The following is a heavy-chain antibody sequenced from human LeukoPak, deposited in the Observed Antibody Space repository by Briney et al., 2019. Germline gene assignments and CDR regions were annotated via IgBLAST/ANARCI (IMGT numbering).Heavy chain of an antibody. D-gene: IGHD3-22*01. CDR1: GGSISSSNW. CDR3: ARDGRYYDSSGYIRGFDY. CDR2: IYHSGST. J-gene: IGHJ4*02. V-gene: IGHV4-4*02. Sequence: KPSGTLSLTCAVSGGSISSSNWWSWVRQPPGKGLEWIGEIYHSGSTNYNPSLKSRVTISVDKSKNQFSLKLSSVTAADTAVYYCARDGRYYDSSGYIRGFDYWGQGTLVTVSS.